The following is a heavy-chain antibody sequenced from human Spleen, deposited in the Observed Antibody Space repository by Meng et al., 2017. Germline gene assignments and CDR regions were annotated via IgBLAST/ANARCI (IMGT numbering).Heavy chain of an antibody. Sequence: SVKVSCKALGGIFSNYVIGWVRQAPGQGLEWVGGINAVFGTTNYAQKFQDRVTITSDESTSTVYMELTRLTSEDKAVYFCARKAGNCISTTCYSLDYWGQGELVTVSS. V-gene: IGHV1-69*13. CDR1: GGIFSNYV. J-gene: IGHJ4*02. D-gene: IGHD2-2*01. CDR3: ARKAGNCISTTCYSLDY. CDR2: INAVFGTT.